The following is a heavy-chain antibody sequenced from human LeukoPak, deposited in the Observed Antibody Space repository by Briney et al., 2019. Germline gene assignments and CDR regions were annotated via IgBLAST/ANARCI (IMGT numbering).Heavy chain of an antibody. CDR1: GFTFSDYW. Sequence: GGSLRLSCAASGFTFSDYWMHWVRQAPGKGLMWVSRINTDGRSTSYVDSVKGRFTISRDNSKNTLYLQMNSLRAEDTAVYYCAKDAPTSWAVGGQGTLVTVSS. V-gene: IGHV3-74*01. CDR3: AKDAPTSWAV. D-gene: IGHD3-16*01. CDR2: INTDGRST. J-gene: IGHJ4*02.